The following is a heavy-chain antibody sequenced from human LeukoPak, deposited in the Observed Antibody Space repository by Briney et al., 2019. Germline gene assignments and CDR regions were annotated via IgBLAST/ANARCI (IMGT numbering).Heavy chain of an antibody. CDR3: ARGHPLYYYDSSGYLNENYYYYYGMDV. J-gene: IGHJ6*02. CDR2: INPNSGGT. Sequence: GASVKVSCKASGYTFTGYYMHWVRQAPGQGLEWMGRINPNSGGTNYAQKFQGGVTMTRDTSISTAYMELSRLRSDDTAVYYCARGHPLYYYDSSGYLNENYYYYYGMDVWGQGTTVTVSS. D-gene: IGHD3-22*01. CDR1: GYTFTGYY. V-gene: IGHV1-2*06.